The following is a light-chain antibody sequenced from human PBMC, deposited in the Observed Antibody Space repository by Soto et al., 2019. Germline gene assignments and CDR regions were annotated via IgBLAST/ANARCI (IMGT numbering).Light chain of an antibody. Sequence: IRFAQCGATLSLTPGEIATLSWRGSQSVSNNYLAWYQQKPGQAPRLLIYDASNRATGIPARFSGSGSGTDFTVTISSLEPEDFAVYYCQQRSSWPITFGPGTLLEIK. V-gene: IGKV3-11*01. CDR2: DAS. J-gene: IGKJ5*01. CDR3: QQRSSWPIT. CDR1: QSVSNNY.